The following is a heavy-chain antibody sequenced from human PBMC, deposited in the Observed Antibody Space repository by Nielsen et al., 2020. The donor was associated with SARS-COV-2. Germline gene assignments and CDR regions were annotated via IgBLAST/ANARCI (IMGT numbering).Heavy chain of an antibody. J-gene: IGHJ6*02. V-gene: IGHV3-30*03. Sequence: GESLKISCAASGFTLSSYGMHWVRQAPGKGLEWVAVISYDGSNKYYADSVKGRFTISRDNSKNTLNLQMNSLRAEDTAVYYCASDSNSYNYYYYYGMDVWGQGTTVTVSS. D-gene: IGHD2-2*01. CDR3: ASDSNSYNYYYYYGMDV. CDR2: ISYDGSNK. CDR1: GFTLSSYG.